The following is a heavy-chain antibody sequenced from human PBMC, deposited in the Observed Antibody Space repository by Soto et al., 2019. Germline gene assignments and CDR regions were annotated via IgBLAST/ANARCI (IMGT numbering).Heavy chain of an antibody. Sequence: QVQLVQSGAEVKKPGASVKVSCKASGYTFTGYYMHWVRQAPGQGLEWMGWINPNSGGTNYAQKFQGWVTMTRDTSISTAYMELSRLRSDDTAVYYCARGREIDIVVVPTLDYWGQGTLVTVSS. CDR2: INPNSGGT. J-gene: IGHJ4*02. D-gene: IGHD2-2*01. CDR3: ARGREIDIVVVPTLDY. V-gene: IGHV1-2*04. CDR1: GYTFTGYY.